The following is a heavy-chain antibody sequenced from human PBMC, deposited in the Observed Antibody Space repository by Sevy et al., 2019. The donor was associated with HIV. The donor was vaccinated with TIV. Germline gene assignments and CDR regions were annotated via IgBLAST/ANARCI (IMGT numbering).Heavy chain of an antibody. CDR2: IYHSGST. Sequence: SETLSLTCAVSGYSISSGYYWGWIRQPPGKGLEWIGSIYHSGSTYYNPSLKSRVTISVDTSKNQFSLKLSSVTAADTAVYYCARDPDDYNWFDPWGQGTLVTVSS. V-gene: IGHV4-38-2*02. D-gene: IGHD1-1*01. CDR1: GYSISSGYY. J-gene: IGHJ5*02. CDR3: ARDPDDYNWFDP.